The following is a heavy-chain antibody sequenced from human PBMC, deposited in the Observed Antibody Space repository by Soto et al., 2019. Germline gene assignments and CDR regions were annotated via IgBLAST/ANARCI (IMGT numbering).Heavy chain of an antibody. CDR3: TRAPVSGSYYFDF. D-gene: IGHD1-26*01. CDR1: GGSVSSGNYY. J-gene: IGHJ4*02. V-gene: IGHV4-61*01. CDR2: IFHTGTT. Sequence: QVQLQESGSGLVKPSETLSLTCTVSGGSVSSGNYYWSWIRQPPGKGLEWIGYIFHTGTTNYNPSPKNRDAIALDTSMTQFSLKLSSVTAADTAVYYCTRAPVSGSYYFDFWGQGTPVTVSS.